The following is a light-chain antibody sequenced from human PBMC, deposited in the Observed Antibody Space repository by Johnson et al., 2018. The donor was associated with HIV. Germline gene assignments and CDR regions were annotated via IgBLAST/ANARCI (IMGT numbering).Light chain of an antibody. Sequence: QSVLTQTPSVSAAPGQKVTISCSGSSSNIGNNYVSWYQQLPGTAPKLLIYDNNKRPSGIPDRFSASKSGASATLGITGLQTGDEADYYCGTWDNSLSAYVFDTGTKVTVL. CDR3: GTWDNSLSAYV. CDR1: SSNIGNNY. V-gene: IGLV1-51*01. CDR2: DNN. J-gene: IGLJ1*01.